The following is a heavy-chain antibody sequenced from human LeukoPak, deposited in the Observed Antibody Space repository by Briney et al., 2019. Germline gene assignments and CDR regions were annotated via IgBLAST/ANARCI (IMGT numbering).Heavy chain of an antibody. CDR1: GASISNSSYY. CDR2: ISRSGSTI. D-gene: IGHD1-26*01. V-gene: IGHV3-11*01. Sequence: ETLSLTCTVSGASISNSSYYWGWIRQAPGKGLECVSYISRSGSTIYYADSVKGRFTISRDNAKNSLYLQMNSLRAEDTAVYYCARDGLTRGRAGDVWGKGTTVTISS. J-gene: IGHJ6*04. CDR3: ARDGLTRGRAGDV.